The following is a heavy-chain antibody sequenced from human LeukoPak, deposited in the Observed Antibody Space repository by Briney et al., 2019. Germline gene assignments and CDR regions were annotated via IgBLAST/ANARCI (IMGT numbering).Heavy chain of an antibody. Sequence: GGSLRLSCAASGFTFSSYTMTWVRQAPGKGLEWVSTIGGSASGTFYADSVKGQFTISRDNSKNTLYLQMNSLRAEDTAVYYCAKDPYDSSGYYFPGAFDIWGQGTMVTVSS. J-gene: IGHJ3*02. CDR2: IGGSASGT. V-gene: IGHV3-23*01. D-gene: IGHD3-22*01. CDR3: AKDPYDSSGYYFPGAFDI. CDR1: GFTFSSYT.